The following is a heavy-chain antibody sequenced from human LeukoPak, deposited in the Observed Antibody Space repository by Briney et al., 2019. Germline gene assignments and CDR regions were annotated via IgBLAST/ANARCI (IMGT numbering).Heavy chain of an antibody. Sequence: SETLSLTCTVSGGSISSGGYYWSWIRQHPGKGLEWIGYIYYSGSTNYNPSLKSRVTISVDKSKNQFSLKLSSVTAADTAVYYCARVVYYYDSSGYSVEYYFDYWGQGTLVTVSS. CDR2: IYYSGST. CDR1: GGSISSGGYY. V-gene: IGHV4-31*03. CDR3: ARVVYYYDSSGYSVEYYFDY. J-gene: IGHJ4*02. D-gene: IGHD3-22*01.